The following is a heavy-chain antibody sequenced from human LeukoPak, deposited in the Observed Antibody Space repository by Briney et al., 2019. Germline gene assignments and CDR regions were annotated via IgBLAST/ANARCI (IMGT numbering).Heavy chain of an antibody. CDR1: RFTFSSYE. D-gene: IGHD3-16*01. CDR2: ITSSGSTM. V-gene: IGHV3-48*03. J-gene: IGHJ4*02. CDR3: ARGGAGDDPLGY. Sequence: GGSLRLSCAASRFTFSSYEMNWVRQAPGKGLEWVSHITSSGSTMYYADSVKGRFTISRDNAKNSLYLQMNSLRAEDTAVYYCARGGAGDDPLGYWGQGTLVTVSS.